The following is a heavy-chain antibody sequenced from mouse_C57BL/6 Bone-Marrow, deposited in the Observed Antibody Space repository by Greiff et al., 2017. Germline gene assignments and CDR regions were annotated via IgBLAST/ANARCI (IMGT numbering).Heavy chain of an antibody. CDR1: GYTFTSYW. CDR3: ARILYGSPFAY. Sequence: QVQLQQPGAELVRPGSSVKLSCKASGYTFTSYWMHWVKQRPIQGLEWIGNIYPSDSETHYNQKFKDKATLTVDKSSSTAYMQLSSLTSEDSAVYYCARILYGSPFAYWGQGTLVTVSA. D-gene: IGHD1-1*01. CDR2: IYPSDSET. V-gene: IGHV1-52*01. J-gene: IGHJ3*01.